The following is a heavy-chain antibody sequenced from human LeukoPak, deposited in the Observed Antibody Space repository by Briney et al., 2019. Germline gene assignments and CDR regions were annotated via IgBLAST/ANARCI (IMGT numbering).Heavy chain of an antibody. CDR2: INPSGGST. D-gene: IGHD3-10*01. J-gene: IGHJ4*02. CDR1: GYTFTSYY. V-gene: IGHV1-46*01. Sequence: GASVKVSCKASGYTFTSYYMHWVRQAPGQGLEWMGIINPSGGSTSYAQKFQGRVTTTRDTSTSTVYMELSSLRSEDTAVYYCASAGGSGSYYFYWGQGTLVTVSS. CDR3: ASAGGSGSYYFY.